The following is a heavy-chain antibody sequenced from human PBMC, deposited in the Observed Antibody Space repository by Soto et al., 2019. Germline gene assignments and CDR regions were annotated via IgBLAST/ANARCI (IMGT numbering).Heavy chain of an antibody. Sequence: PGGSLRLSCTASGYTFGDYAMSWFRQAPGKGLEWVGFIRSKAYGGTTEYAASVKGRFTISRDDSKSIAYLQMNSLKTEDTAVYYCTRDTVAPIAAATNWFDPWGQGTLVTVSS. D-gene: IGHD6-13*01. V-gene: IGHV3-49*03. CDR2: IRSKAYGGTT. CDR3: TRDTVAPIAAATNWFDP. J-gene: IGHJ5*02. CDR1: GYTFGDYA.